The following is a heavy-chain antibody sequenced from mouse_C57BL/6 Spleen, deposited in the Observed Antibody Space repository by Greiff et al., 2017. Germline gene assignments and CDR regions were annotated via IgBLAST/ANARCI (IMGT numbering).Heavy chain of an antibody. J-gene: IGHJ2*01. V-gene: IGHV1-22*01. CDR2: INPNNGGT. CDR3: ARYYYSNYLDY. D-gene: IGHD2-5*01. Sequence: LVEPGASVKMSCKASGYTFTDYNMHWVKQSHGKSLEWIGYINPNNGGTSYNQKFKGKATLTVNKSSSTAYMELRSLTSEDSAVYYCARYYYSNYLDYWGQGTTLTVSS. CDR1: GYTFTDYN.